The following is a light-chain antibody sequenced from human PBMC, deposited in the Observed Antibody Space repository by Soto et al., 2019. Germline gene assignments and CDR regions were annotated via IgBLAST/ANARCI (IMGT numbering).Light chain of an antibody. V-gene: IGLV2-14*01. CDR2: EVR. Sequence: QSALTQPASVSGSAGQSITISCSGTMRDVGAYNLVSWYQQHPGTAPKLIIYEVRNRPSGISSRFSGSRSGNTASLTISGLQPEDEGDYYCSSFAGGNIYVFGTGTKLTVL. J-gene: IGLJ1*01. CDR3: SSFAGGNIYV. CDR1: MRDVGAYNL.